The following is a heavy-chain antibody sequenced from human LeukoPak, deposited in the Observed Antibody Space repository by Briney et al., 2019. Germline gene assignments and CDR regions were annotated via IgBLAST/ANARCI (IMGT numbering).Heavy chain of an antibody. D-gene: IGHD6-13*01. J-gene: IGHJ4*02. CDR3: ARVSGVYSSPPDY. CDR1: GYTFTSYA. Sequence: ASVKVSFKASGYTFTSYAMNWVRQAPGQGLEWMGWINTNTGNQTYAQGFTGRFVFSLDTSVNTPYLQISSLKAEDTAVYYCARVSGVYSSPPDYWGQGTLVTVSS. V-gene: IGHV7-4-1*02. CDR2: INTNTGNQ.